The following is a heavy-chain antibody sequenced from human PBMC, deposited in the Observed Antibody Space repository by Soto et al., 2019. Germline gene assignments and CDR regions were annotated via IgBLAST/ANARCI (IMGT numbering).Heavy chain of an antibody. CDR3: GRDSPDSIGYYSAFDI. CDR1: GGTFSSYA. Sequence: GAXVKVSCKASGGTFSSYAISWVGQARGQGREGMGGIIPIFGTANNAQKFQGRVTITADESTSTAYMELSSLRSAEAAVKYCGRDSPDSIGYYSAFDILGQGTMVTVSS. J-gene: IGHJ3*02. CDR2: IIPIFGTA. V-gene: IGHV1-69*01. D-gene: IGHD3-22*01.